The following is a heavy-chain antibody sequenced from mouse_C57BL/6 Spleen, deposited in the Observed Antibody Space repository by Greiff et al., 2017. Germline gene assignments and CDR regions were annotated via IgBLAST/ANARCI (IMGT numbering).Heavy chain of an antibody. J-gene: IGHJ4*01. D-gene: IGHD2-2*01. CDR3: TRSRDYGYDGDAMDY. CDR1: GYTFTDYE. V-gene: IGHV1-15*01. CDR2: IDPETGGT. Sequence: VKLQESGAELVRPGASVTLSCKASGYTFTDYEMHWVKQTPVHGLEWIGAIDPETGGTAYNQKFKGKAILTADKSSSTAYMELRSLTSEDSAVYYCTRSRDYGYDGDAMDYWGQGTSVTVSS.